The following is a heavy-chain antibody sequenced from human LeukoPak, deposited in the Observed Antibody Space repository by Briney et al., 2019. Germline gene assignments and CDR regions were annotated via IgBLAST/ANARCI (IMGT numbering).Heavy chain of an antibody. D-gene: IGHD3-22*01. J-gene: IGHJ4*02. Sequence: GGSLRLSCAASGFTFSSYAMSWVRQAPGKGLEWVSAISGSGGSTYYADSVKGRFTISGDNSKNTLYLQMNSLRAEDTAVYYCAKGLHITMIVVVTSGYLDYWGQGTLVTVSS. CDR2: ISGSGGST. CDR1: GFTFSSYA. CDR3: AKGLHITMIVVVTSGYLDY. V-gene: IGHV3-23*01.